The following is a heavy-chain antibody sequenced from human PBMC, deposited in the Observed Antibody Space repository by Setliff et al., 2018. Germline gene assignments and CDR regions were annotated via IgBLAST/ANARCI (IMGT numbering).Heavy chain of an antibody. CDR2: IRDTGTTV. Sequence: GSLRLSCAVSGFIFSSYEMNWVRQAPGKGLEWVSHIRDTGTTVHYADSVKGRFTISRDNAKNSLYLQMNSLRAEDTAVYYCVRDDVRGYYMDVWGKGTTVTVSS. D-gene: IGHD3-10*02. J-gene: IGHJ6*03. CDR1: GFIFSSYE. CDR3: VRDDVRGYYMDV. V-gene: IGHV3-48*03.